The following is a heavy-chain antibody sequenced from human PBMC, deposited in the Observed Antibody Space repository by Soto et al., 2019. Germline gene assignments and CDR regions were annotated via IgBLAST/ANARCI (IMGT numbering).Heavy chain of an antibody. V-gene: IGHV3-30-3*01. J-gene: IGHJ4*02. CDR1: GFTFSSYA. Sequence: QVQLVESGGGVVQPGRSLRLSCAASGFTFSSYAMHWVRQAPGKGLEWVAVISYDGSNKYYADSVKGRFTISRDNFKNTLYLQMNSLRAEDTAVYYCARGNRGDIVVVVHDTTFDYWGQGTLVTVSS. CDR3: ARGNRGDIVVVVHDTTFDY. D-gene: IGHD2-15*01. CDR2: ISYDGSNK.